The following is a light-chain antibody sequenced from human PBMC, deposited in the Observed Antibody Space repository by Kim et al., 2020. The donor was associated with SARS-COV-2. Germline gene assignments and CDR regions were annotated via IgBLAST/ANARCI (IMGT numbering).Light chain of an antibody. Sequence: QSITISCTGTSSDVGGYNYVSWYQHHPGKAPKLMLYDVSKRPSGVSNRFSGSKSGNTASLTISGLQAEDEADYYCTSYTTSSTYVFGTGTKVTVL. V-gene: IGLV2-14*03. J-gene: IGLJ1*01. CDR1: SSDVGGYNY. CDR3: TSYTTSSTYV. CDR2: DVS.